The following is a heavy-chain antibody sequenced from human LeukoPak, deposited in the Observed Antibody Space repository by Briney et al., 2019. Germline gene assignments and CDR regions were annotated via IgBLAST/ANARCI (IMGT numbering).Heavy chain of an antibody. Sequence: ASVKVSCKASGYIFTNFGISWVRQAPGQGLEWMGWISAYKGDTNYAQILQGRVTMTTDTSTSTAYMELRSLRFDDTAVYYCARAGGWARGDYKADAFDIWGQGTMVTVSS. V-gene: IGHV1-18*01. CDR1: GYIFTNFG. D-gene: IGHD6-19*01. CDR2: ISAYKGDT. J-gene: IGHJ3*02. CDR3: ARAGGWARGDYKADAFDI.